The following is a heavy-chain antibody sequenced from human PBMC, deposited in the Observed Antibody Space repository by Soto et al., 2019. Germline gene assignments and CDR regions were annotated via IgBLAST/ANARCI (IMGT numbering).Heavy chain of an antibody. D-gene: IGHD4-17*01. J-gene: IGHJ5*02. CDR1: GYSFSTYW. CDR3: GRHPTTTAHNGYLDP. CDR2: IYAANSET. V-gene: IGHV5-51*01. Sequence: PGETLKISCEASGYSFSTYWIGWVRQMPGKGLEWVGLIYAANSETRYSPSFQGQVTLSVDKSINTAYLQWSSLKASDTAIYYCGRHPTTTAHNGYLDPLGQGTLVTVSS.